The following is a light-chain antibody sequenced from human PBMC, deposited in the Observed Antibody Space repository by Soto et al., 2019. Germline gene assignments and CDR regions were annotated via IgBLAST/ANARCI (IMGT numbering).Light chain of an antibody. CDR2: DVS. V-gene: IGLV2-14*01. CDR1: SSDVGGYNY. J-gene: IGLJ1*01. Sequence: QSALTQPASVSGSPGQSITISCTGTSSDVGGYNYVSWYQQHPAKAPKLMIYDVSNRPSGVSNRFSGSKSGNTASLTISGLQAEDEAEYYCSSYTSSSSYVFGTGTKVTVL. CDR3: SSYTSSSSYV.